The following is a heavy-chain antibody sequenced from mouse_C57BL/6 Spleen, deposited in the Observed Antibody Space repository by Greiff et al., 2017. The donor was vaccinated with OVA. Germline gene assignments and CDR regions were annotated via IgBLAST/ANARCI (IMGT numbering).Heavy chain of an antibody. CDR3: ARHDGQGAMDY. CDR1: GFTFSSYG. D-gene: IGHD2-3*01. CDR2: ISSGGSYT. Sequence: EVQVVESGGDLVKPGGSLKLSCAASGFTFSSYGMSWVRQTPDQRLEWVATISSGGSYTYYQESVKGRFTISRDNAYNTLYLQMRSLTAADTAIYYCARHDGQGAMDYWGQGTSVTVSS. V-gene: IGHV5-6*01. J-gene: IGHJ4*01.